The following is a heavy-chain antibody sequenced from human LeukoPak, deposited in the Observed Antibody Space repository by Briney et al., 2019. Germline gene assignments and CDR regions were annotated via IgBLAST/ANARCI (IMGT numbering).Heavy chain of an antibody. CDR2: IRFDGSNE. J-gene: IGHJ4*02. V-gene: IGHV3-30*02. D-gene: IGHD5-18*01. CDR1: GFTFSNYG. CDR3: AKGQQGTTTMRLFDY. Sequence: PGGSLRLSCAASGFTFSNYGMHWVRQTPGKGLEWVAFIRFDGSNEYNADSVKGRFIISRDNSKNTLYLQMNSLRAEDTAVYYCAKGQQGTTTMRLFDYWGQGTLVTVSS.